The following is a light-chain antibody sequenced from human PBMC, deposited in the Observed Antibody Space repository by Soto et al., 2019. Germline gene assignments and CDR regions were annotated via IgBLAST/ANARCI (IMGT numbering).Light chain of an antibody. CDR2: GAS. J-gene: IGKJ2*03. V-gene: IGKV3-20*01. CDR1: QSVSNSY. Sequence: EIVLTQSPATLSLSPGERASLSCRASQSVSNSYLAWYQQNPGQAPRLLIFGASNRATGIPDRFSGSGSGTDFTLTISRLEPEDFAVYYCQQYSTSPRGFGQGTKLEIK. CDR3: QQYSTSPRG.